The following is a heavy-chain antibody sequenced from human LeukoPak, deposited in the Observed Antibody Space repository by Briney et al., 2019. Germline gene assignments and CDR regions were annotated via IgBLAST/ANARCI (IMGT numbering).Heavy chain of an antibody. J-gene: IGHJ4*02. CDR3: ARVLTGYSEGSIDY. CDR1: GGSFSGYY. CDR2: VSHSGST. Sequence: SETLSLTCAVYGGSFSGYYWSWIRQPPGKGLEWIGEVSHSGSTDYNPSLKSRVTISVDTSKNQFSLKLTSVTAADAALYYCARVLTGYSEGSIDYWGQGILVTVSS. V-gene: IGHV4-34*01. D-gene: IGHD3-9*01.